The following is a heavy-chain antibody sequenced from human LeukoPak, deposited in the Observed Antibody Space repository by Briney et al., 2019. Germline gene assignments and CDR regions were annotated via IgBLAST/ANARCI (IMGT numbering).Heavy chain of an antibody. D-gene: IGHD1-26*01. V-gene: IGHV1-2*02. CDR3: ASLTGVGATSFDY. J-gene: IGHJ4*02. CDR1: GYTFTGYY. Sequence: GASVKVSCKASGYTFTGYYMHWVRQAPGQGLEWMGWINPNSGGTNYAQKFQGRVTMTRDTSISTAYMELSRLRSDDTAVHYCASLTGVGATSFDYWGQGTLVTVSS. CDR2: INPNSGGT.